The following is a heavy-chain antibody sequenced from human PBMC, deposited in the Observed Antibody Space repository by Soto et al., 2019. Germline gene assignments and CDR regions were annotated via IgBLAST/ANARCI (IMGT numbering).Heavy chain of an antibody. CDR3: ARRPRYSNYVDY. CDR2: IYWNDDK. CDR1: GFSLSTDGVG. J-gene: IGHJ4*02. D-gene: IGHD4-4*01. V-gene: IGHV2-5*01. Sequence: QITLKESGPTLVKPTQTLTLTCTSSGFSLSTDGVGVGWIRQPPGKALEWLALIYWNDDKRYSPFLKSRLTIAKDTSKNQVVLTMTNVDPADTATYYCARRPRYSNYVDYWGQGTLVTVSS.